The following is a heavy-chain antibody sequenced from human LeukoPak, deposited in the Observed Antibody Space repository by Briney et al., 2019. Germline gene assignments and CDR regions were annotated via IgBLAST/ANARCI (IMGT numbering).Heavy chain of an antibody. CDR1: GYTFTGYY. CDR2: INPNSGGT. Sequence: ASVKVSCKASGYTFTGYYMHWVRQAPGQGLEWMGRINPNSGGTNYAQKLQGRVTMTTDTSTSTAYMELRSLRSDDTAVYYCARDSDSSGWYGGDYWGRGTLVTVSS. D-gene: IGHD6-19*01. V-gene: IGHV1-2*06. CDR3: ARDSDSSGWYGGDY. J-gene: IGHJ4*02.